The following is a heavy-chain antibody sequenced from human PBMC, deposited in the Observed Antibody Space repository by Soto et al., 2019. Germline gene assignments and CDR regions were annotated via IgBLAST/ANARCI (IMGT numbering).Heavy chain of an antibody. J-gene: IGHJ6*02. CDR1: GFTFSSYG. D-gene: IGHD4-17*01. CDR3: AREYLTTVTTSYYYGMDV. Sequence: PGGSLRLSCAASGFTFSSYGMHWVRQAPGKGLEWVAVIWYDGSNKYYADSLKGRFTISRDNSKNTLYLQMNSLRAEDTAVYYCAREYLTTVTTSYYYGMDVWGQGTTVTVSS. V-gene: IGHV3-33*01. CDR2: IWYDGSNK.